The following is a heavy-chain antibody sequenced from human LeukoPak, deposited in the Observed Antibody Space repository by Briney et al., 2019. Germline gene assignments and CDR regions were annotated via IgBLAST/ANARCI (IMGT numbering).Heavy chain of an antibody. Sequence: PGGSLRLSCAGSGFXFSRYAMSWVRQAPGKGLEWVSVISGTGSDTYYADSVKGRFTISRDNSKNTLYLQMNSLRAEDTAVYYCAKELVRGSWGLALEYWGQGTLVTVSS. CDR2: ISGTGSDT. CDR3: AKELVRGSWGLALEY. D-gene: IGHD3-16*01. J-gene: IGHJ4*02. V-gene: IGHV3-23*01. CDR1: GFXFSRYA.